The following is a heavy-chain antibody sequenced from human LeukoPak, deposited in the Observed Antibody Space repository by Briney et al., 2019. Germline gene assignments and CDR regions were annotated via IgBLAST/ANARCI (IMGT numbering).Heavy chain of an antibody. CDR2: INAGNGNT. Sequence: GASVKVSCKASGYTFTSYAMHWVRQAPGQRLEWMGWINAGNGNTKCSQKFQGRVTITRDTSASTAYMELSSLRSEDTAVYYCARGIPLRDYWGQGTLVTVSS. CDR3: ARGIPLRDY. D-gene: IGHD3-10*01. V-gene: IGHV1-3*01. J-gene: IGHJ4*02. CDR1: GYTFTSYA.